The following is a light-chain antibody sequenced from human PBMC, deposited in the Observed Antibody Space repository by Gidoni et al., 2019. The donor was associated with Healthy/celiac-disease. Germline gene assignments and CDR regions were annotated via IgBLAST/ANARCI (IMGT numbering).Light chain of an antibody. CDR1: QSVSSN. J-gene: IGKJ4*01. V-gene: IGKV3-15*01. Sequence: EIVMTQSPATLSMSPGERATLSCRASQSVSSNLAWYKQKPGQAPRLLIFGASTRATGTPARFSGSGSGTDFTLTISSLQSEDFAVYYCQQYNDWPPLTFGGGTKVEIK. CDR2: GAS. CDR3: QQYNDWPPLT.